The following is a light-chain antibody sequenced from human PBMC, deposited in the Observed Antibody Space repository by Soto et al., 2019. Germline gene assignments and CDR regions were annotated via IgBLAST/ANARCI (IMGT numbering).Light chain of an antibody. CDR2: GAS. Sequence: EIVLTQSPDTLSLSPGERATLSCRASQSVTSTFLTWYQQKPGQAPRLLIYGASTRATGIPDRFSGSGSGIDFTLTISRLEPEDFAVYCCQQYDSSRLTFGGGTKVEIK. V-gene: IGKV3-20*01. J-gene: IGKJ4*01. CDR3: QQYDSSRLT. CDR1: QSVTSTF.